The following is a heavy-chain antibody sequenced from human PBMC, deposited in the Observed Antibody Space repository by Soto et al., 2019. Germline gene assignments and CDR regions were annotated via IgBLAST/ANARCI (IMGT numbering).Heavy chain of an antibody. CDR1: GFTFSSYA. D-gene: IGHD1-26*01. J-gene: IGHJ6*02. CDR2: ISYDGSNK. CDR3: AREVGRYHYYYYYGMDV. V-gene: IGHV3-30-3*01. Sequence: GGSLRLSCAASGFTFSSYAMHWVRQAPGKGLEWVAVISYDGSNKYYADSVKGRFTISRDNSKNTLYLQMNSLRAEDTAVYYCAREVGRYHYYYYYGMDVWGQGTTVTSP.